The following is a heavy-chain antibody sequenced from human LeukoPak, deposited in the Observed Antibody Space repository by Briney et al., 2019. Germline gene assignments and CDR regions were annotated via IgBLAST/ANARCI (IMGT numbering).Heavy chain of an antibody. CDR2: INQDGGDK. CDR1: GFTFSRYW. CDR3: ARDHDGKDY. V-gene: IGHV3-7*01. Sequence: EGSLRLSCAASGFTFSRYWMSWVRQAPGKGLEWVANINQDGGDKYHADSVKGRFTISRDNAKNSLYLQMNSLRAEDTAVYYCARDHDGKDYWGQGTLVTVSS. J-gene: IGHJ4*02.